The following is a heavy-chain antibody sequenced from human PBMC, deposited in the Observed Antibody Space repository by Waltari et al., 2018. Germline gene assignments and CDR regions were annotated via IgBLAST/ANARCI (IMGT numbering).Heavy chain of an antibody. J-gene: IGHJ6*03. CDR3: ARGIASAGRPAGHYYYYMDV. V-gene: IGHV1-8*01. CDR1: GYTFTRYD. D-gene: IGHD6-13*01. Sequence: QVQLVQSGAEVKKPLASVKVSCKASGYTFTRYDINWVRQATGQGIEWMGWMNPNSGNTGYAKKFQDRITMTRNTSISTAHMELSGLTSEDTAVYYCARGIASAGRPAGHYYYYMDVWGKGTTVTVSS. CDR2: MNPNSGNT.